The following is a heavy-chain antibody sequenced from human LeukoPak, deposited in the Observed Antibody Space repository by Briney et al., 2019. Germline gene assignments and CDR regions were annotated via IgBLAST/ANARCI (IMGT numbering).Heavy chain of an antibody. CDR1: GGSISSSSYY. J-gene: IGHJ4*02. CDR3: ARDGWDRSSQTFDY. Sequence: SETLSLTCTVSGGSISSSSYYWGWIRQPPGKGLEWIGSIYYSGSTYYNPSLKSRVTISVDTSKNQFSLKLNSVTAADTAVYYCARDGWDRSSQTFDYWGQGTLVTVSS. V-gene: IGHV4-39*07. CDR2: IYYSGST. D-gene: IGHD6-13*01.